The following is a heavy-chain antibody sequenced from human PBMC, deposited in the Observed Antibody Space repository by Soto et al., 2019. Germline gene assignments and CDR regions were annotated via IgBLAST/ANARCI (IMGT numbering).Heavy chain of an antibody. Sequence: QVQLVQSGAEEKTPGASVKVSGKASGYTFTSYAMHWVRQAPGQRLEWMGWINAGNGNTKYSQKFQGRVTITRDTSASTAYMELSSLRSEDTAVYYCARSSGYYLIDDYWGQGTLVTVSS. CDR2: INAGNGNT. CDR3: ARSSGYYLIDDY. J-gene: IGHJ4*02. D-gene: IGHD3-22*01. CDR1: GYTFTSYA. V-gene: IGHV1-3*05.